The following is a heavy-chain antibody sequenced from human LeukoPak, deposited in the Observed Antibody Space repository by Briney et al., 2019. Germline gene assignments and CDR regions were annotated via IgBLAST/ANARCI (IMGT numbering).Heavy chain of an antibody. CDR2: IYPGDSDT. J-gene: IGHJ4*02. Sequence: GESLKISCKGSGYSFTSYWIGWVRQMPGQGLEWMGIIYPGDSDTRYSSSFQGQVTISADKSISTAYLQWSTLKASDTAIYYCARHNNWGFDYWDRGTLLTVSS. V-gene: IGHV5-51*01. CDR3: ARHNNWGFDY. D-gene: IGHD7-27*01. CDR1: GYSFTSYW.